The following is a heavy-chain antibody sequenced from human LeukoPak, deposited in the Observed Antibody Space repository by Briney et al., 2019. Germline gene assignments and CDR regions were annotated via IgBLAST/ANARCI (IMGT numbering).Heavy chain of an antibody. D-gene: IGHD3-10*01. CDR1: GYTFTSYA. J-gene: IGHJ5*02. V-gene: IGHV7-4-1*02. Sequence: ASVKVSCKASGYTFTSYAMNWVRQAPGQGLEWMGWINTNTGNPTYAQGFTGRFVFPLDTSVSTAYLQISSLKADDTAVYYCARANMVRGVGSFFDRNWFDPWGQGTLVTVSS. CDR2: INTNTGNP. CDR3: ARANMVRGVGSFFDRNWFDP.